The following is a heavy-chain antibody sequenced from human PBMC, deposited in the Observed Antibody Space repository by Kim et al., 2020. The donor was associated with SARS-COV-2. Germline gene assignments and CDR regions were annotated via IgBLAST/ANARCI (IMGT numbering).Heavy chain of an antibody. CDR2: ISSMIDYT. Sequence: GGSLRLTCAASGFSFSNYGMNWVRQAPGKGLEWVASISSMIDYTYYADSIKGRFTISRDNTQNSLFLEIHSLRADDTAVYYCARGAAADPFDIWGQGTVV. CDR1: GFSFSNYG. J-gene: IGHJ3*02. D-gene: IGHD6-13*01. V-gene: IGHV3-21*01. CDR3: ARGAAADPFDI.